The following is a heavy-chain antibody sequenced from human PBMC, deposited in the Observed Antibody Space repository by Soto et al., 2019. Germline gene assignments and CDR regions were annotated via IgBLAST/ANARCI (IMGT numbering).Heavy chain of an antibody. J-gene: IGHJ4*02. D-gene: IGHD6-19*01. CDR1: GGSFSGYY. CDR3: ARGRHRYSSGTLDY. V-gene: IGHV4-34*01. CDR2: INHSGST. Sequence: SETLSLTCAVYGGSFSGYYWSWIRQPPGKGLEWIGEINHSGSTNYNPSLKSRVTISVDTSKNQFSLKLSSVTAADTAVYYCARGRHRYSSGTLDYWGQGTLVTVS.